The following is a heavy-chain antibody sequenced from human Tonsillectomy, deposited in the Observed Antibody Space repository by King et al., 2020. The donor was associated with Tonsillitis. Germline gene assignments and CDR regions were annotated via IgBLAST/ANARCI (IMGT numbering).Heavy chain of an antibody. V-gene: IGHV3-33*01. CDR2: IWYDGSNK. Sequence: VQLVESGGGVVQPGRSLRLSCAASGFTFSSYGMHWVRQAPGKGLEGVAVIWYDGSNKYYADSVKGRFTISRDNSKNTLYLQMNSLRAEDTAVYYCASPLGYGYYGMDVWGQRTTVTVSS. D-gene: IGHD5-18*01. CDR1: GFTFSSYG. J-gene: IGHJ6*02. CDR3: ASPLGYGYYGMDV.